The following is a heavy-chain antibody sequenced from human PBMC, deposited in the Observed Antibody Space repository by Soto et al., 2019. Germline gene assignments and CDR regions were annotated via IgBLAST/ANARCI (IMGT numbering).Heavy chain of an antibody. V-gene: IGHV1-24*01. J-gene: IGHJ2*01. D-gene: IGHD3-10*01. CDR1: GYTLTELS. CDR3: ATSMVPFWYFDL. Sequence: ASVKVSCKVSGYTLTELSMHWVLQAPGKGLEWMGGFDPEDGETIYAQKFQGRVTMTEDTSTDTAYMELSSLGSEDTAVYYCATSMVPFWYFDLWGRGTLVTVSS. CDR2: FDPEDGET.